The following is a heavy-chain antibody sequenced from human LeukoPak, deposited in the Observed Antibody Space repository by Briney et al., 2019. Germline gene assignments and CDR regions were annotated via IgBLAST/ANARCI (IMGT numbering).Heavy chain of an antibody. CDR2: VYSGGST. Sequence: GGSLRLSCAASGFTVSSNYMSWVRQAPGKGLEWVSVVYSGGSTYSADSVKGRFTISRDNSKNTLYLQMNSLSAEDTAVYYCARMVRGVMYYYYLDVWGKGTTVTVSS. CDR1: GFTVSSNY. V-gene: IGHV3-53*01. D-gene: IGHD3-10*01. J-gene: IGHJ6*03. CDR3: ARMVRGVMYYYYLDV.